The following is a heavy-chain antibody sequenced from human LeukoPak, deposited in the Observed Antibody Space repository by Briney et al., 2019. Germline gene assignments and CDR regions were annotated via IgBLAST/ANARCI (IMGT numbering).Heavy chain of an antibody. J-gene: IGHJ5*02. V-gene: IGHV1-18*01. CDR1: GYTFSTYG. Sequence: RASVKVSCKASGYTFSTYGISWVRQAPGQGLEWMGWISAYNGNTNYAQKLQGRVTMTTDTSTSTAYMELRSLRSDDTAVYYCARTLPRGGSYPGPYNWFDPWGQGTLVTVSS. CDR3: ARTLPRGGSYPGPYNWFDP. CDR2: ISAYNGNT. D-gene: IGHD1-26*01.